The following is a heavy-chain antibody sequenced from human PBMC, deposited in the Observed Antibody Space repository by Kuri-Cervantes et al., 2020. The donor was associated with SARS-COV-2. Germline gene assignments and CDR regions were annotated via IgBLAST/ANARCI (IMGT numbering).Heavy chain of an antibody. D-gene: IGHD1-1*01. Sequence: GSLRLSCAVYGGSFSGYYWSWIRQPPGKGLEWIGEINHSGSTNYNPSLKSRVTISVDTSKNQFSLQLSSVTPEDTAVYYCARVTTGTLDYWGQGTLVTVSS. V-gene: IGHV4-34*01. CDR3: ARVTTGTLDY. CDR2: INHSGST. CDR1: GGSFSGYY. J-gene: IGHJ4*02.